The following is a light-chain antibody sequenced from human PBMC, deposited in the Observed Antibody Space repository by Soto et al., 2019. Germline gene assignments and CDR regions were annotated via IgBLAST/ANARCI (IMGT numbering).Light chain of an antibody. CDR2: NVS. CDR3: QQYGSSPTWT. J-gene: IGKJ1*01. V-gene: IGKV3-20*01. CDR1: QTVTNNH. Sequence: EIVLTQSPDTLSLSPGGRATLSCRASQTVTNNHLAWYQQKPGQAPRLLIYNVSRRATGIPDRFSGSGSGTDFTLTISRLEPEDFAFYYCQQYGSSPTWTFGLGTRVEIK.